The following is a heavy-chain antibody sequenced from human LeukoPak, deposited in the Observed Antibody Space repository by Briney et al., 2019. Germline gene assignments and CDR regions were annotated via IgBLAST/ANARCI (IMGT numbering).Heavy chain of an antibody. V-gene: IGHV5-10-1*01. D-gene: IGHD3-22*01. CDR3: ARRGGTNYCDSSGYSDY. J-gene: IGHJ4*02. CDR1: GYSFTSYW. CDR2: IDPSDSYT. Sequence: GESLKISCKGSGYSFTSYWISWVRQMPGKGLEWMGRIDPSDSYTNYSPSFQGHVTISADKSISTAYLQWSSLKASDTAMYYCARRGGTNYCDSSGYSDYWGQGTPVTVSS.